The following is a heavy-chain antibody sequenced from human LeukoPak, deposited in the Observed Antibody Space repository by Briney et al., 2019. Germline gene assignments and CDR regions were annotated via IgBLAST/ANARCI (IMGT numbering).Heavy chain of an antibody. CDR3: AIDYYDSSGFNGIDY. CDR2: INHSGST. V-gene: IGHV4-34*01. CDR1: GGSFSGYY. Sequence: KPSETLSLTCAVYGGSFSGYYWSWIRQPPGKGLEWIGEINHSGSTNYNPSLKSRVTISVDTSKNQFSLKLSSVTAADTAVYYCAIDYYDSSGFNGIDYWGQGTLVTVSS. J-gene: IGHJ4*02. D-gene: IGHD3-22*01.